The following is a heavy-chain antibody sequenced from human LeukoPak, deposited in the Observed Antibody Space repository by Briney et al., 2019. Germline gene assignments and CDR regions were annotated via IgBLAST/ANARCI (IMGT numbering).Heavy chain of an antibody. D-gene: IGHD5-12*01. Sequence: SQTLSLTCTVSGGSFNSGSYYGSWIRQPAGKGLEWVGRIYTSGSTNYNPSLKSRVTISVDTSKNQFSLQSTSVTAADTAVYYCARAMRVDRFFDYWGQGILVTVSS. V-gene: IGHV4-61*02. CDR2: IYTSGST. CDR3: ARAMRVDRFFDY. CDR1: GGSFNSGSYY. J-gene: IGHJ4*02.